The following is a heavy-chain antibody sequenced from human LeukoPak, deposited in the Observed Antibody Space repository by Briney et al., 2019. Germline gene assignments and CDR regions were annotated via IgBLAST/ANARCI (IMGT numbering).Heavy chain of an antibody. V-gene: IGHV4-4*07. D-gene: IGHD6-19*01. CDR3: ARDPSYSRGFFDY. CDR2: IYASGGT. J-gene: IGHJ4*02. Sequence: SETLSLTCTVSGGSINSYYWNWIRQPAGRGLEWLGRIYASGGTNYNPSLKSRVTMSVDTSKNQVSLMLTSVTAADTAVYSCARDPSYSRGFFDYWGQGILVTVSS. CDR1: GGSINSYY.